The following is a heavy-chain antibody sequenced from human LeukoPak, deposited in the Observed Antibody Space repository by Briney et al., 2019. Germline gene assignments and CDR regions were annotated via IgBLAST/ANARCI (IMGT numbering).Heavy chain of an antibody. CDR3: ARDVFSGSAGGL. J-gene: IGHJ3*01. D-gene: IGHD1-26*01. CDR1: GCSISSGGYY. CDR2: IYYSGST. Sequence: SETLSLTCTVSGCSISSGGYYWSWIRQHPGKGLEWIGYIYYSGSTYYNPSLKSRVTISVDTSKNQFSLKLSSVTAADTAVYYCARDVFSGSAGGLWGQGTMVTVSS. V-gene: IGHV4-31*03.